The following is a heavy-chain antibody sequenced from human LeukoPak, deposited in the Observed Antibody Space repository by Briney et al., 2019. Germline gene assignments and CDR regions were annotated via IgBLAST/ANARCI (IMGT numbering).Heavy chain of an antibody. CDR3: AHRAILFRSFDY. Sequence: SGPTLVKPTQTLTLTCTFSGFSLSTSGVGVGWIRQPPGKALEWLVLIYWDDDKRYSPSLKSRLTITKDTSKNQVVLTMANMDPVDTATYYCAHRAILFRSFDYWGQGTLVTVSS. D-gene: IGHD2-21*01. CDR1: GFSLSTSGVG. J-gene: IGHJ4*02. CDR2: IYWDDDK. V-gene: IGHV2-5*02.